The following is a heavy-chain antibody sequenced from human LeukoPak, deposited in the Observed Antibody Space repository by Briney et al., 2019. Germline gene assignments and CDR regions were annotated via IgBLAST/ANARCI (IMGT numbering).Heavy chain of an antibody. CDR2: INPSGGST. V-gene: IGHV1-46*01. CDR3: ARGPGRAAGTMVNWFDP. CDR1: GYTFTSYY. D-gene: IGHD6-13*01. Sequence: ASVKVSCKASGYTFTSYYMHWVRQAPGQGLEWMGIINPSGGSTSYAQKFQGRVTMTRDTSTSTVYTELSSLRSEDTAVYYCARGPGRAAGTMVNWFDPWGQGTLVTVSS. J-gene: IGHJ5*02.